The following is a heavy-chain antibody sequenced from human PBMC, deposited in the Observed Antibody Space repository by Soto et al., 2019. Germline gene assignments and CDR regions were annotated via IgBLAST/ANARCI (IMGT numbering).Heavy chain of an antibody. CDR3: ARPISSSWIYYYGMDV. CDR1: GFTFSSYA. J-gene: IGHJ6*02. Sequence: GGSLRLSCAASGFTFSSYAMHWVRQAPGKGLEWVAVISYDGSNKYYADSVKGRFTISRDNSKNTLYLQMNSLRAEDTAVYYCARPISSSWIYYYGMDVWGQGTTVTVSS. V-gene: IGHV3-30-3*01. D-gene: IGHD6-13*01. CDR2: ISYDGSNK.